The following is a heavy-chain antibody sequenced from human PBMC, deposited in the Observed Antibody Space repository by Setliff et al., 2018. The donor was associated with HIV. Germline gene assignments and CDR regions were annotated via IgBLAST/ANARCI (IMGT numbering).Heavy chain of an antibody. CDR3: TTVHYCSPTRCYIFDY. Sequence: GGSLRLSCAASGFTFSNAWMTWVRQAPGKGLEWVGLIKGKSDGETTDYAEPVKGRFSISRDDSKNALFLQMSSLKTEDTAVYHCTTVHYCSPTRCYIFDYWGQGTPVTVSS. V-gene: IGHV3-15*01. CDR2: IKGKSDGETT. D-gene: IGHD2-2*02. J-gene: IGHJ4*02. CDR1: GFTFSNAW.